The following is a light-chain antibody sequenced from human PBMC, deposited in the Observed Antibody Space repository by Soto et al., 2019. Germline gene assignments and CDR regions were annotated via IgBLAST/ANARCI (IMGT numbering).Light chain of an antibody. CDR2: DVS. CDR1: SSDVGNYNS. J-gene: IGLJ1*01. Sequence: QSVLTQPASVSGFPGQSITISCTGTSSDVGNYNSVSWYQQRPGKAPKFMISDVSDRPAGVSNRFSGSKSGSTATLTISSLEAEDEADYYCGSYTSSRTYVFGTGTKLTVL. CDR3: GSYTSSRTYV. V-gene: IGLV2-14*01.